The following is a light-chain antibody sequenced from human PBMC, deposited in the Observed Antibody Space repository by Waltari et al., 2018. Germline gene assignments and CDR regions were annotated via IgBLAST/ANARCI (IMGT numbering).Light chain of an antibody. J-gene: IGLJ2*01. V-gene: IGLV2-23*01. CDR1: SNNFGNYYL. Sequence: QSAPTQPASVSGSPGQSTTIPCTGGSNNFGNYYLISWYQQHPGKAPKLVIFEGSKRPSGVSDRFSGSHSDNSASLTISGLQAEDEADYYCCSYGGRTTIFGGGTRLTVL. CDR2: EGS. CDR3: CSYGGRTTI.